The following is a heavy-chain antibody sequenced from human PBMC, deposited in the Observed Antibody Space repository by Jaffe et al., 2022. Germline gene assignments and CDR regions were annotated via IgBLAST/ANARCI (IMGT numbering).Heavy chain of an antibody. CDR2: IYHSGST. CDR3: ARQIYSSSWYGNY. D-gene: IGHD6-13*01. J-gene: IGHJ4*02. Sequence: QVQLQESGPGLVKPSETLSLTCAVSGYSISSGYYWGWIRQPPGKGLEWIGSIYHSGSTYYNPSLKSRVTISVDTSKNQFSLKLSSVTAADTAVYYCARQIYSSSWYGNYWGQGTLVTVSS. CDR1: GYSISSGYY. V-gene: IGHV4-38-2*01.